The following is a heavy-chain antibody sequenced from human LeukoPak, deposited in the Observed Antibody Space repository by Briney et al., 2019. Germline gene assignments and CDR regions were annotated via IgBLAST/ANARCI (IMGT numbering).Heavy chain of an antibody. CDR2: IRYDGSNK. Sequence: GGSLRLSCAASGFTFSSYGMHWVRQAPGKGLEWVAFIRYDGSNKYYADSVKGRFTISRDNSKNTLYLQMNSLRAEDTAVYYCASYPELAAAGTLNFFFDYWGQGTLVTVSS. J-gene: IGHJ4*02. CDR1: GFTFSSYG. V-gene: IGHV3-30*02. CDR3: ASYPELAAAGTLNFFFDY. D-gene: IGHD6-13*01.